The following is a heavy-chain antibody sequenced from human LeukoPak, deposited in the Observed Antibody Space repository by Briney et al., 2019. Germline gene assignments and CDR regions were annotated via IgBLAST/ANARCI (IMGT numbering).Heavy chain of an antibody. CDR2: IYASGNT. D-gene: IGHD6-6*01. CDR3: ARESATIATRHLDY. V-gene: IGHV4-4*07. CDR1: GGSISSYY. J-gene: IGHJ4*02. Sequence: SETLSLTCTVSGGSISSYYWGWVRQPAGKGLEWIGRIYASGNTNYNPSLKGRVTMSLDTSKNQFSLKLSSVTAADTAVYYCARESATIATRHLDYWGQGSLVTVSS.